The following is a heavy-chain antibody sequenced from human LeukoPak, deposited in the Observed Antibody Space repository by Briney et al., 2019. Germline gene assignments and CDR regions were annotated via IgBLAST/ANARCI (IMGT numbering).Heavy chain of an antibody. V-gene: IGHV3-21*01. D-gene: IGHD3-22*01. J-gene: IGHJ4*02. CDR3: ARDLYYYDSSGLFRY. Sequence: GGSLRLSCAASGFTFNTYSMNWVRQAPGKGLEWVSSISSSGTYTYYADSVKGRFTISRDNAKNSLYLQMNSLRAEDTAVYYCARDLYYYDSSGLFRYWGQGTLVTVSS. CDR2: ISSSGTYT. CDR1: GFTFNTYS.